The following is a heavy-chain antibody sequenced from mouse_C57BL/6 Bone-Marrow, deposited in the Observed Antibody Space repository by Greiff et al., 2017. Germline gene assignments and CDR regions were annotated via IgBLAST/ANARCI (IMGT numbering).Heavy chain of an antibody. CDR2: IHPNSGST. Sequence: QVQLQQPGAELVKPGASVKLSCKASGYTFTSYWMHWVKQRPGQGLEWIGMIHPNSGSTNYNEKFKSKATLTVDKSSSTAYMQLSSLTSEDSAVYYCARRQSRPRGGYLDYGGQGTTLTVSA. CDR1: GYTFTSYW. V-gene: IGHV1-64*01. D-gene: IGHD3-2*02. CDR3: ARRQSRPRGGYLDY. J-gene: IGHJ2*01.